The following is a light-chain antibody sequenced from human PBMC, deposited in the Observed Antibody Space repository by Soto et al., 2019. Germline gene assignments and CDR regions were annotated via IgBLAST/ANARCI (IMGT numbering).Light chain of an antibody. CDR3: QQSSNWPPFT. CDR2: DAS. Sequence: EIVLTQSPAILSLSPGERATLSCRASQSLGSSLDWYQQKPGQAPRLLIFDASNRATGIPDRFSGSGSGTDFTLTISSLEPEDFAVYYCQQSSNWPPFTFGPGTTVDIK. J-gene: IGKJ3*01. CDR1: QSLGSS. V-gene: IGKV3-11*01.